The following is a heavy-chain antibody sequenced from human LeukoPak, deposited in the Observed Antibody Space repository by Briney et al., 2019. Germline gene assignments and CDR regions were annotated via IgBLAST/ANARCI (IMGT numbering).Heavy chain of an antibody. V-gene: IGHV4-34*01. Sequence: KSSETLSLTCAVYGGSFSGYYWSWIRQPPGKGLEWIGEINHSGSTNYNPSLKSRVTISVDTSKNQFSLKLSSVTAADTAVYYCASLGGQLPSYNWFDPWGQGTLVTVPS. CDR2: INHSGST. CDR3: ASLGGQLPSYNWFDP. CDR1: GGSFSGYY. J-gene: IGHJ5*02. D-gene: IGHD2-2*01.